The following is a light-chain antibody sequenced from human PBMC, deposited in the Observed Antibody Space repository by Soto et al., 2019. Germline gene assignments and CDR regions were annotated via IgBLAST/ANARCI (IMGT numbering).Light chain of an antibody. CDR1: QSISNN. Sequence: IVMTQSPATLSWSPGERATLSCRASQSISNNLAWYQQKPGQAPRLLIYRASTRATAIPVRFSGSGSGTDFTLTISSLQSEDFAVYYCQHYNNWPPWTFGQGTKVEIK. V-gene: IGKV3-15*01. CDR3: QHYNNWPPWT. J-gene: IGKJ1*01. CDR2: RAS.